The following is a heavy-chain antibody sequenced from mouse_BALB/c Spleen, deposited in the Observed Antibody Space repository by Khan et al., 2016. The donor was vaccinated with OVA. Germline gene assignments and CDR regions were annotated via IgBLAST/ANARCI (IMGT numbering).Heavy chain of an antibody. V-gene: IGHV3-8*02. CDR1: GDSISSGY. D-gene: IGHD2-14*01. CDR3: ARSTYRYAFAY. J-gene: IGHJ3*01. Sequence: EVQLEESGPSLVQPSQTLSLTCSVTGDSISSGYWSWIRKFPGNKLEYMGYMISSGYTYYNPSLKSRITITRHNSKNQYYLQLNSVTTEDTATYYCARSTYRYAFAYWGQGTLVTVSA. CDR2: MISSGYT.